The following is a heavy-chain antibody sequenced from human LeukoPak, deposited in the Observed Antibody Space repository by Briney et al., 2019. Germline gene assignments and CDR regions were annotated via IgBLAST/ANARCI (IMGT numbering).Heavy chain of an antibody. J-gene: IGHJ3*02. CDR2: IYYSGST. CDR1: GGSISSSSYY. Sequence: SETLSLTCTVSGGSISSSSYYWGWIRQPPGKGLEWIGSIYYSGSTYYNPSLKSRVTISVDTSKNQFSLKLSPVTAADTAVYYCARPIRGRGSSSWELDASDIWGQGTMVTVSS. V-gene: IGHV4-39*01. D-gene: IGHD6-13*01. CDR3: ARPIRGRGSSSWELDASDI.